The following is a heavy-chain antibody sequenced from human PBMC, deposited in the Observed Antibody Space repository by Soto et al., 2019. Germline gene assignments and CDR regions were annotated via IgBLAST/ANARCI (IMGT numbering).Heavy chain of an antibody. CDR3: TRRGGYDYYYYYGMDV. V-gene: IGHV3-73*02. CDR2: IRSKANSYAT. D-gene: IGHD5-12*01. CDR1: GFTFSGSA. J-gene: IGHJ6*01. Sequence: EVQLVESGGGLVQPGGSLKLSCAASGFTFSGSAMHWVRQASGKGLEWVGRIRSKANSYATAYAASVKGRFTISRDDSTNTAYLQMNSLKTEYTAVYYCTRRGGYDYYYYYGMDVWGQGTTVTVSS.